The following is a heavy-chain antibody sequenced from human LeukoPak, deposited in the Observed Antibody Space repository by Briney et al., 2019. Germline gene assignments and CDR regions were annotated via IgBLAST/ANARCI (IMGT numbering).Heavy chain of an antibody. CDR1: GYTFTSYD. V-gene: IGHV1-8*01. CDR3: ARTRGYQYGMDV. J-gene: IGHJ6*02. CDR2: MNPNSGNT. D-gene: IGHD5-18*01. Sequence: APVKVSCKASGYTFTSYDINWVRQATGQGLEWMGWMNPNSGNTGYAQKFQGRVTMTRNTSIRTAYMELSSLRSEDTAVYYCARTRGYQYGMDVWGQGTTVTVSS.